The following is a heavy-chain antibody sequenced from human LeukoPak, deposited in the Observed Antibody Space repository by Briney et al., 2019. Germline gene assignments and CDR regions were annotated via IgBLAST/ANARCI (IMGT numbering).Heavy chain of an antibody. D-gene: IGHD6-25*01. CDR1: GGSISSYY. CDR2: IYYSGST. Sequence: SETLSLTCTVSGGSISSYYWSWIRQPPGKGLEWIGYIYYSGSTNYNPSLKSRVTISVDTSKNQFSLKLSSVTAADTAVYYCARYSSGREPESNWFDPWGQGTLVTVSS. V-gene: IGHV4-59*08. J-gene: IGHJ5*02. CDR3: ARYSSGREPESNWFDP.